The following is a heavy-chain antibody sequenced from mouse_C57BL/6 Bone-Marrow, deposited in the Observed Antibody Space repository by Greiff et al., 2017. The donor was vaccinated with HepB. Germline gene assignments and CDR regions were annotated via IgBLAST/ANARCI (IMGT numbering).Heavy chain of an antibody. Sequence: QVQLQQPGAELVKPGASVKMSCKASGYTFTSYWITWVKQRPGQGLEWIGDINPSNGGTNYNEKFKSKATLTVDKSSSTAYMQLSSLTSEDSAVYYCARGGYGNYVGYYFDYWGQGTTLTVSS. D-gene: IGHD2-10*02. CDR3: ARGGYGNYVGYYFDY. V-gene: IGHV1-55*01. J-gene: IGHJ2*01. CDR2: INPSNGGT. CDR1: GYTFTSYW.